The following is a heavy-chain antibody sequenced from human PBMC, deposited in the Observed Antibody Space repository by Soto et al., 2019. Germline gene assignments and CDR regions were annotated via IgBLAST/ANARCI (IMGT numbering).Heavy chain of an antibody. J-gene: IGHJ5*02. V-gene: IGHV1-18*01. CDR3: ARVVPGAEAWFGL. D-gene: IGHD2-2*01. CDR1: GYTFSNYG. CDR2: ISLYSDGT. Sequence: VASVKVSCKTSGYTFSNYGITWVRQAPGQPLEWLGWISLYSDGTNYAQKFQGRVSITTDTSTTTAYMELRSLRSDDTAVYYCARVVPGAEAWFGLWGQGTLVTVSS.